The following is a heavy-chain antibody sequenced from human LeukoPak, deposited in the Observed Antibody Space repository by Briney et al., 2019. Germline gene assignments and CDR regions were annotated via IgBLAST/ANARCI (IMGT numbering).Heavy chain of an antibody. J-gene: IGHJ3*02. CDR3: AKEDYYGSGSPPGSDFDI. CDR2: ISGSGGNT. CDR1: GFTFSNYG. D-gene: IGHD3-10*01. Sequence: GGSLRLSCAASGFTFSNYGMRGVRQAPGKGLEWVSTISGSGGNTYYADSVKGRFTISRDTSKNTLYLQMNSLRAEDTAVYYCAKEDYYGSGSPPGSDFDIWGQGTMVTVSS. V-gene: IGHV3-23*01.